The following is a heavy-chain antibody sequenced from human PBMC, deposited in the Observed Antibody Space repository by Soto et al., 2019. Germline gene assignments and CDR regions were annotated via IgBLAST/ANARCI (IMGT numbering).Heavy chain of an antibody. CDR1: GYTFTGYY. Sequence: ASVKVSCKASGYTFTGYYMHWVRQAPGQGLEWMGWINPNSGGTNYAQKFQGRVTMTRDTSISTAYMELSRLGSDDTAVYYCARGRAAREHYYYYGMDVWGQGTTVTVAS. V-gene: IGHV1-2*02. CDR3: ARGRAAREHYYYYGMDV. D-gene: IGHD6-6*01. J-gene: IGHJ6*02. CDR2: INPNSGGT.